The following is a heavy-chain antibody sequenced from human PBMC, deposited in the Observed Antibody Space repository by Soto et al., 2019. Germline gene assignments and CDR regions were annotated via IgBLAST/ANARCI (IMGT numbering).Heavy chain of an antibody. CDR2: IYYSGST. CDR1: GGSISSDY. V-gene: IGHV4-59*01. J-gene: IGHJ6*02. Sequence: PSETLSLTCTVSGGSISSDYWSWIRQPPGKGLEWIGYIYYSGSTNYNPSLKSRVTISVDTSKNQFSLKLSSVTAADTAVYYCAREGVQSPGMYVWGQGTTVTVSS. CDR3: AREGVQSPGMYV. D-gene: IGHD3-16*01.